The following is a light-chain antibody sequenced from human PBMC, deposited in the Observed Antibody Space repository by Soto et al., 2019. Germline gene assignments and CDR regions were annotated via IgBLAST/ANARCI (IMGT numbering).Light chain of an antibody. CDR1: QSIRSY. J-gene: IGKJ5*01. CDR3: QQTHSTIT. CDR2: AAS. V-gene: IGKV1-39*01. Sequence: DIQMSQSPSSLSASVGDRVTITCRASQSIRSYLNWYQQKPGNAPKLLIYAASSLHSGVPSRFSGSGSGTDFTLTISSLQPEDFATYYCQQTHSTITFGQGTRLEI.